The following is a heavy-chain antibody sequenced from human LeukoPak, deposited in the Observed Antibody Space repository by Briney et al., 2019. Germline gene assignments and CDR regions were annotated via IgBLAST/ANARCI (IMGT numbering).Heavy chain of an antibody. CDR3: ARDGEGYCSSTSCYGTY. Sequence: GGSLRLSCAASGFTFSSYTMNWVRQAPGKGLEWVSSIGFSSSSIYYADSVKGRFTIPRDNAKNSLFLQMNSLRSDDTAVYYCARDGEGYCSSTSCYGTYWGQGTLVTVSS. D-gene: IGHD2-2*01. J-gene: IGHJ4*02. CDR1: GFTFSSYT. CDR2: IGFSSSSI. V-gene: IGHV3-21*04.